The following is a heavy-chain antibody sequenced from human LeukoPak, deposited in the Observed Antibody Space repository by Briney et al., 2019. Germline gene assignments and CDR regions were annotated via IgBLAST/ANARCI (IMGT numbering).Heavy chain of an antibody. CDR1: GYNFTNYA. V-gene: IGHV1-18*01. Sequence: GASVKVSCKASGYNFTNYAISWVRQAPGQGLQWMGWMSDYKTNTKYALNLRGRVTMSTDPSTSTAYMELRSLRSDDTAVYYCARGPSGNYHMSDWGQGTLVTVSS. D-gene: IGHD1-26*01. CDR3: ARGPSGNYHMSD. CDR2: MSDYKTNT. J-gene: IGHJ4*02.